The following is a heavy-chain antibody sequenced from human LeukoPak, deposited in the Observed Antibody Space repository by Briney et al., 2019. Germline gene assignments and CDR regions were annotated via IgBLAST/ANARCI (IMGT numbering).Heavy chain of an antibody. CDR3: ARMDILTGYYLFDY. D-gene: IGHD3-9*01. CDR2: IYYSGST. J-gene: IGHJ4*02. CDR1: GGSISSYY. Sequence: PSETLSLTCTVSGGSISSYYWSWIRQPPGKGLEWIGYIYYSGSTNYNPSLKSRVTISVDTSKNQFSLKLSSVTAADTAVYYCARMDILTGYYLFDYWGQGTLVTVSS. V-gene: IGHV4-59*01.